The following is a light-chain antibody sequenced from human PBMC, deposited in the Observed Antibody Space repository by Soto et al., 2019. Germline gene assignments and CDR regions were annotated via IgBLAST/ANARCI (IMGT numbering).Light chain of an antibody. CDR2: DVS. CDR3: SSCTSSSTYV. Sequence: QSALTQPVSVSGSPGQSITISCTGTSSDVGGYNYVSWYQQHPGKAPKLMIYDVSNRASGVSNRFSGSKSGNTASLTISGLQAEDEADYYCSSCTSSSTYVFGTGTKLTVL. V-gene: IGLV2-14*01. J-gene: IGLJ1*01. CDR1: SSDVGGYNY.